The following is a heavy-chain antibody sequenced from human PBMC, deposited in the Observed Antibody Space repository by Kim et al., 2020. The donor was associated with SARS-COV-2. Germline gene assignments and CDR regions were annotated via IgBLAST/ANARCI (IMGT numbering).Heavy chain of an antibody. Sequence: GGSLRLSCAASGYMFNNYAMHWVRQLPRKGLEYVSAISSSADSTFYVDSVRDRFMISRDNSKNILYLQMGGLTTEDMAVYYCARSMSGNPDDALDVWGQG. CDR3: ARSMSGNPDDALDV. CDR2: ISSSADST. J-gene: IGHJ3*01. CDR1: GYMFNNYA. V-gene: IGHV3-64*02. D-gene: IGHD1-26*01.